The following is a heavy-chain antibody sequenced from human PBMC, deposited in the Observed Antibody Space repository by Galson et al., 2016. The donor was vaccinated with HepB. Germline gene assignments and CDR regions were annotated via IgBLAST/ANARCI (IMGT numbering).Heavy chain of an antibody. CDR2: IATAINAENT. D-gene: IGHD3-22*01. Sequence: SLRLSCAASGFPFSIYAMNWFRQAPGKGLEWVSTIATAINAENTHYAGSVNGRFTISRDDSNSILYVQMSSLRAEDTAVYYCAKDYDSSGHYEGDWGQGTLVTVSP. CDR3: AKDYDSSGHYEGD. CDR1: GFPFSIYA. V-gene: IGHV3-23*01. J-gene: IGHJ4*02.